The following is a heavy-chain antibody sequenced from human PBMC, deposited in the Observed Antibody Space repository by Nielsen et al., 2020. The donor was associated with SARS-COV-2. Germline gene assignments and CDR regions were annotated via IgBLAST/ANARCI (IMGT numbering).Heavy chain of an antibody. D-gene: IGHD3-3*01. CDR2: IYHRGST. Sequence: SETLSLTCAVSGGSISSNNWWSWVRQPPGKGLEWIGEIYHRGSTNYSPSLKTRVTISVDKSKNQFSLELRSVTAADTAVYYCATNYYDFWSGETPTAWFDPWGQGTLVTVSS. J-gene: IGHJ5*02. CDR3: ATNYYDFWSGETPTAWFDP. V-gene: IGHV4-4*02. CDR1: GGSISSNNW.